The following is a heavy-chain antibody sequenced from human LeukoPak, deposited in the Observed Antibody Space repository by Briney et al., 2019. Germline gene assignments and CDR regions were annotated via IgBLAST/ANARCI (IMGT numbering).Heavy chain of an antibody. J-gene: IGHJ4*02. Sequence: PGRSLRLSCAASGFTFSSYDMHWVRQAPGKGLEWVSVIWYDGSHKYYADSVKGRFTISRDNSKNTLYLQMNSLRAEDTTVYYCARGDLGRGWTFACWGQGTLVTVSS. CDR3: ARGDLGRGWTFAC. D-gene: IGHD6-19*01. CDR2: IWYDGSHK. V-gene: IGHV3-33*01. CDR1: GFTFSSYD.